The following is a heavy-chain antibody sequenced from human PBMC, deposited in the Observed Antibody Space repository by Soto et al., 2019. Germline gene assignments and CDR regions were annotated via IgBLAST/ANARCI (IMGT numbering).Heavy chain of an antibody. CDR2: IIPIFGTA. CDR3: ARVSTVTNWFDP. J-gene: IGHJ5*02. V-gene: IGHV1-69*13. CDR1: GGTFSSYA. D-gene: IGHD4-17*01. Sequence: ASVKVSCKASGGTFSSYAISWVRQAPGQGLEWMGGIIPIFGTANYAQKFQGRVTITADESTSTAYMELSSLRSEDTAVYYCARVSTVTNWFDPWGQGTLGTVSS.